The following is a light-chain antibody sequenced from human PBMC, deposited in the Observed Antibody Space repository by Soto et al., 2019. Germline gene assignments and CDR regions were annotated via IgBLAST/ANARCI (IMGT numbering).Light chain of an antibody. J-gene: IGLJ2*01. CDR3: SSYTISSPPVV. V-gene: IGLV2-14*01. Sequence: QSALTQPASVSGSPGQSITISCTGTSSDVVGSNYVSWYQQHPGKAPKLMIYDVSNRPSGVSNRFSGSKSGNTASLTISGLQAEDEAYYYCSSYTISSPPVVFGGGTKLTVL. CDR2: DVS. CDR1: SSDVVGSNY.